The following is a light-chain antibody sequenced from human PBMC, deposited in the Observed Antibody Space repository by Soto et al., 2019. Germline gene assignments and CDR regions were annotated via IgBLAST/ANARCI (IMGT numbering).Light chain of an antibody. Sequence: QSVLTQPPSVSAAPGQKVTISCSGSSSNIGNNFVTWYQQLPGTAPKLLIYDNNKRPSGIPDRFSGSKSGTSATLAITGLQTGDEADYYCGAWDGSLSVGVFGGGTKLTVL. V-gene: IGLV1-51*01. CDR2: DNN. J-gene: IGLJ3*02. CDR3: GAWDGSLSVGV. CDR1: SSNIGNNF.